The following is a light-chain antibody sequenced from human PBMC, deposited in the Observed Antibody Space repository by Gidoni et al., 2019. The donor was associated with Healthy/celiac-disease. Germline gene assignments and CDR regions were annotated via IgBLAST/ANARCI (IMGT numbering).Light chain of an antibody. Sequence: DIQMTQSPSTLSASVGDRVTITCRASQSISSWLAWYQQKPGKAPKLLIYKASSLESGVPSRFSGSGSGTEFTLTISSLQPDDFATYYCQQYNSYPVTFGQXTKVEIK. CDR1: QSISSW. CDR2: KAS. CDR3: QQYNSYPVT. J-gene: IGKJ1*01. V-gene: IGKV1-5*03.